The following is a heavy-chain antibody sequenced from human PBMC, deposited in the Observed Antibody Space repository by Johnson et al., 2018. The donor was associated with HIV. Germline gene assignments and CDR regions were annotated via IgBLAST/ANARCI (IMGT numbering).Heavy chain of an antibody. CDR1: GFTVSSYD. J-gene: IGHJ3*01. CDR3: ARAYTSGWSRDAFDF. Sequence: EVQLVESGGGLIQPGGSLRLSCAASGFTVSSYDMHWVRQATGKGLEWVSGIGVAGDTYYPGSAKGRFTISRENAKNSLYLQVNSLRAGDTAVYYCARAYTSGWSRDAFDFWGQGTMVTVSS. D-gene: IGHD6-19*01. CDR2: IGVAGDT. V-gene: IGHV3-13*01.